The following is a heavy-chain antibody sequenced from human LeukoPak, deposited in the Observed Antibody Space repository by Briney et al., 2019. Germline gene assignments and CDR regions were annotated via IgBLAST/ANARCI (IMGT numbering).Heavy chain of an antibody. V-gene: IGHV3-64D*06. D-gene: IGHD2-21*01. J-gene: IGHJ4*02. Sequence: PGGTLSLSCSASGVTFSSYAMHWVRQAPGKGLEYVSAISSNGGSTYYADSVKGRFTISRDNSKNTLYLQMSSLRAEDTAVYYCVGIAFKHYFDYWGQGTLVTVSS. CDR1: GVTFSSYA. CDR2: ISSNGGST. CDR3: VGIAFKHYFDY.